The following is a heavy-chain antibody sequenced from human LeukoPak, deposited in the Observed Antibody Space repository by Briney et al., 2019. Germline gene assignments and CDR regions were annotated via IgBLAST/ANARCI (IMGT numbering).Heavy chain of an antibody. D-gene: IGHD6-13*01. CDR1: GFTFSSDA. V-gene: IGHV3-23*01. CDR3: AKDPSSSWFGDYFDS. CDR2: ISGIGCST. J-gene: IGHJ4*02. Sequence: PGGSLRLSCAASGFTFSSDAMSSVRQAAGKGLEWVSAISGIGCSTYYAASAKARFTIYRDNHKNPLYLQMNSLRAEDTAVYYCAKDPSSSWFGDYFDSWGQGTLVTVPS.